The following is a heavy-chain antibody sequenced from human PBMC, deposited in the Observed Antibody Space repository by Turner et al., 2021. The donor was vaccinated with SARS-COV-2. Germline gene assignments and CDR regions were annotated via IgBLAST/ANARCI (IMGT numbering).Heavy chain of an antibody. D-gene: IGHD3-22*01. V-gene: IGHV4-39*01. CDR3: ARQDDYDSSGYYTGGNWFDP. J-gene: IGHJ5*02. CDR2: SYYSGST. Sequence: QLQLQESGPGLVKPSEPLSLTCTVSGGSISSRSYYWGWIRQPPGKGLEWIGSSYYSGSTYYNPSLKSRVTISVDTSKNQFSLKLSSVTAADTAVYYCARQDDYDSSGYYTGGNWFDPWGQGTLVTVSS. CDR1: GGSISSRSYY.